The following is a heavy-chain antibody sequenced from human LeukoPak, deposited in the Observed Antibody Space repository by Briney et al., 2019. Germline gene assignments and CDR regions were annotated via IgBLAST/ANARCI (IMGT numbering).Heavy chain of an antibody. V-gene: IGHV4-39*07. CDR3: ASYSESYSRPAFDP. CDR1: GGSISSSTHY. Sequence: SETLSLTCTVSGGSISSSTHYWGWVRQSPGKGLEWIGTIYYSGSTYYNPSLKSRVTISLDTSKNQFSLKLSSVTAADTAVYYCASYSESYSRPAFDPWGQGTLVTVSS. CDR2: IYYSGST. D-gene: IGHD1-26*01. J-gene: IGHJ5*02.